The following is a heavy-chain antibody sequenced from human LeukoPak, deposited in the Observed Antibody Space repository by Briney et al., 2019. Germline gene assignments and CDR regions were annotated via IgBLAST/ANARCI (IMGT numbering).Heavy chain of an antibody. D-gene: IGHD3-9*01. J-gene: IGHJ6*02. Sequence: ASVKVSCKASGYTFTSYDINWVRQATGQGLEWMGWMNPNSGNTGYAQKFQGRVTMTRNTSISTAYMELSSLRSEDTAVYYCARNLYDILTGPHYYGMDVWGQGTTVTVS. CDR2: MNPNSGNT. CDR3: ARNLYDILTGPHYYGMDV. CDR1: GYTFTSYD. V-gene: IGHV1-8*01.